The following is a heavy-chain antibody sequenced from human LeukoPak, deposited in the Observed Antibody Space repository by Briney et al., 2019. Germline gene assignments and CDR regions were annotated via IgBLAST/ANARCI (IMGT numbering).Heavy chain of an antibody. D-gene: IGHD2-2*01. V-gene: IGHV4-34*01. CDR2: INDNGGT. CDR1: GGSFSGYY. CDR3: ARKIASQGDNWFDP. Sequence: SSETLSLTCAVYGGSFSGYYWSWIRQPPGKGLEWVAEINDNGGTNYNPSLKSRVITSVDTSTNQFSLKMNSVTAEDTAVYYCARKIASQGDNWFDPWGQGILVTVSS. J-gene: IGHJ5*02.